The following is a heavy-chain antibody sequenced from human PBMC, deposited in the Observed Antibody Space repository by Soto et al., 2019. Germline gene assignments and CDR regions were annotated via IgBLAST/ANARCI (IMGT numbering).Heavy chain of an antibody. CDR3: ARRVRGVIANYYYGMDV. D-gene: IGHD3-10*01. CDR1: GGTFSSYA. V-gene: IGHV1-69*13. Sequence: GASVKVSCKASGGTFSSYAISWVRQAPGQGLEWMGGIIPIFGTANYAQKFQGRVTITADESTSTAYMELSSLRSEDTAVYSCARRVRGVIANYYYGMDVWGQGTTVTVSS. CDR2: IIPIFGTA. J-gene: IGHJ6*02.